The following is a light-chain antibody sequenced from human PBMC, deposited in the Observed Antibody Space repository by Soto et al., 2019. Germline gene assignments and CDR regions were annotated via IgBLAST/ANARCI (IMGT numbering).Light chain of an antibody. V-gene: IGKV3-11*01. J-gene: IGKJ1*01. CDR3: HQLPCEA. Sequence: EIVLTQSPATLSLSPGERATLSCRASQSVSSYLAWYQQKPGQAPRLLIYDASNRATGIPARFSGSGSGTDFTITISSLEPEDFAVYYCHQLPCEAFGQGTKVEIK. CDR1: QSVSSY. CDR2: DAS.